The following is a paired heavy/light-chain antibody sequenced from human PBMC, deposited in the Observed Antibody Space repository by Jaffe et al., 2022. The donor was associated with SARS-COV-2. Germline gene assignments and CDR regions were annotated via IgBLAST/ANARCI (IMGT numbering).Light chain of an antibody. CDR3: SSYTSRAGV. J-gene: IGLJ3*02. CDR1: SSDVGGYNY. Sequence: QSALTQPASVSGSPGQSITISCTGTSSDVGGYNYVSWYQQHPGKAPKLMIYEVSNRPSGVSNRFSGSKSGNTASLTISGLQAEDEADYYCSSYTSRAGVFGGGTKLTVL. CDR2: EVS. V-gene: IGLV2-14*01.
Heavy chain of an antibody. CDR1: GGSISSYY. D-gene: IGHD3-22*01. CDR3: ARTYYYDSSGFVPSLGMDV. V-gene: IGHV4-59*08. CDR2: IYYSGST. J-gene: IGHJ6*02. Sequence: QVQLQESGPGLVKPSETLSLTCTVSGGSISSYYWSWIRQPPGKGLEWIGYIYYSGSTNYNPSLKSRVTISVDTSKNQFSLKLSSVTAADTAVYYCARTYYYDSSGFVPSLGMDVWGQGTTVTVSS.